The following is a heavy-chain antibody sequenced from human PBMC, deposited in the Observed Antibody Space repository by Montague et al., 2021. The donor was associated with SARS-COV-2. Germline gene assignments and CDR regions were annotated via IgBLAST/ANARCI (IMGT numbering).Heavy chain of an antibody. J-gene: IGHJ6*02. CDR1: GDSINTYY. D-gene: IGHD6-13*01. CDR3: ARQAAGSSFYYGVDV. V-gene: IGHV4-59*12. Sequence: SETLSLTCTVSGDSINTYYWNWIRQPPGKGLEWLGYIFYTGSTNYNPSLKGRVTISLDTSKNQFFLKVTSVTAADTAVYYCARQAAGSSFYYGVDVWGQGTTVTVSS. CDR2: IFYTGST.